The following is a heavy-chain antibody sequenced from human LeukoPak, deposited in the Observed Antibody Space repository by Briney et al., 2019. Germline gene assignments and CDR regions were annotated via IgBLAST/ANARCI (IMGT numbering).Heavy chain of an antibody. CDR2: INHSGST. Sequence: SETLSLTCAVYGGSFSGYYWSWIRQPPGKGLEWIGEINHSGSTNYNPSLKSRVTISADTSKNQFSLKLSSVTAADTAVYYCARSVGATGYNWFDPWGQGTLVTVSP. CDR1: GGSFSGYY. V-gene: IGHV4-34*01. D-gene: IGHD1-26*01. J-gene: IGHJ5*02. CDR3: ARSVGATGYNWFDP.